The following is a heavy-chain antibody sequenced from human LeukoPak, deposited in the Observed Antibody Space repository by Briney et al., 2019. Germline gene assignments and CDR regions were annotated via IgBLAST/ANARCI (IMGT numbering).Heavy chain of an antibody. Sequence: GASVKVSCKVSGYTLTELSMHWVRQAPGKGLEWMGGFDPEGGETIYAQKFQGRVTMTEDTSTDTAYMELSSLRSEDTAVYYCATDTIRGGRGDAFDIWGQGTMVTVSS. J-gene: IGHJ3*02. CDR1: GYTLTELS. CDR3: ATDTIRGGRGDAFDI. CDR2: FDPEGGET. D-gene: IGHD3-10*01. V-gene: IGHV1-24*01.